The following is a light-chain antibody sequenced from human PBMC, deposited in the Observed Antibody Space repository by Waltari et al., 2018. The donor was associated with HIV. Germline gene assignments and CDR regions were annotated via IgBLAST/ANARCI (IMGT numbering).Light chain of an antibody. V-gene: IGLV2-14*03. J-gene: IGLJ2*01. CDR2: EVT. CDR1: TSDFGLYDS. Sequence: QSALTQPASVSGSPGQSVTISCTGTTSDFGLYDSVSWYQQHPGSVPKVFIYEVTRRPSGVPHRFSGSRSGNTASLTISGLQAEDEAFYYCSTHTTNDTLIFGGGTKLTVL. CDR3: STHTTNDTLI.